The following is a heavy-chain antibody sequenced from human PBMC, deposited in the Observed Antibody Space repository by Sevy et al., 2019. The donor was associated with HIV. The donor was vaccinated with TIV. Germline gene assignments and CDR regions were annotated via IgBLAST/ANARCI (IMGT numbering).Heavy chain of an antibody. CDR3: TKDLAGPGRRYFDY. Sequence: GGSLRLSCAASGFTFSNYGMHWVRQVPGKGLEWVTFIRYDGSDKYYAASVKGRFTISRDDSKNTLCLQMDSLRAEDTAIYYCTKDLAGPGRRYFDYWGQGTLVTVSS. CDR2: IRYDGSDK. V-gene: IGHV3-30*02. D-gene: IGHD6-13*01. CDR1: GFTFSNYG. J-gene: IGHJ4*02.